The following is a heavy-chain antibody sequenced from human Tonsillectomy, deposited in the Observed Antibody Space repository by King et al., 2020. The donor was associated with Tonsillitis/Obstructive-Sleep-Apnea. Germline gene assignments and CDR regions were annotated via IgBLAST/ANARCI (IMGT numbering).Heavy chain of an antibody. V-gene: IGHV3-23*04. D-gene: IGHD1-26*01. J-gene: IGHJ4*02. CDR3: AKQGGSYYTGGLDS. CDR2: ISENGGST. Sequence: VQLVESGGGLVQPGGSLRLSCAASGFTFNDDAMDWVRQSPGKGLEWVATISENGGSTNYAGSVKGRFTISRDNSKNTLYLEMNSLRAEDTAVYYCAKQGGSYYTGGLDSWGQGNLVTVSS. CDR1: GFTFNDDA.